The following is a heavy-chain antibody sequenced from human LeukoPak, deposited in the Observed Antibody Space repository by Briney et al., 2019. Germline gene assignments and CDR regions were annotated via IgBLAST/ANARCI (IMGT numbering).Heavy chain of an antibody. CDR3: AREESSGSNYDAFDI. V-gene: IGHV3-30*04. CDR1: GFTFSSYA. J-gene: IGHJ3*02. D-gene: IGHD3-22*01. Sequence: GGSLRLSCAASGFTFSSYAMHWVRQAPGKGLEWVAVISYDGSNKYYADSVKGRFTISRDNSKNTLYLQMNSLRAEDTAVYYCAREESSGSNYDAFDIWGQGTMVTVSS. CDR2: ISYDGSNK.